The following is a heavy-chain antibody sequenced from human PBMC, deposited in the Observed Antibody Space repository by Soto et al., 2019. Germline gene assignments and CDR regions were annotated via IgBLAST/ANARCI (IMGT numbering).Heavy chain of an antibody. CDR3: ATDGTDGPVTSPGVFEH. Sequence: TGGSLRLSCEASGFILNDFNMNWIRQAPGKGLEWLSYISSSSATIFYADSVKGRFTISRDNAKNSLYLQLTSLRDEDTAVYYCATDGTDGPVTSPGVFEHWGQGALVTVSS. CDR2: ISSSSATI. V-gene: IGHV3-48*02. CDR1: GFILNDFN. J-gene: IGHJ4*02. D-gene: IGHD2-8*01.